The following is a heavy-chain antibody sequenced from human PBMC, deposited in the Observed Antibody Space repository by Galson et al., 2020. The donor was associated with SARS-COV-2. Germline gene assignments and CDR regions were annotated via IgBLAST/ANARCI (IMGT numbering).Heavy chain of an antibody. CDR1: GGSISSSSYY. CDR3: ARLPYYYDSSYAFDI. D-gene: IGHD3-22*01. J-gene: IGHJ3*02. CDR2: IYYSGST. Sequence: LETLSLTCTVSGGSISSSSYYWGWIRQPPGKGLEWIGSIYYSGSTYYNPSLKSRVTISVDTSKNQFSLKLSSVTAADTAVYYCARLPYYYDSSYAFDIWGQGTMVTVSS. V-gene: IGHV4-39*01.